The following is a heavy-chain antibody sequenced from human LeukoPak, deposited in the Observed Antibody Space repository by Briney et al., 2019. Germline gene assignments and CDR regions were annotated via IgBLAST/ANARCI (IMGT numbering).Heavy chain of an antibody. D-gene: IGHD2-2*01. Sequence: GGSLRLSCAASGFTFSSYSMNWVRQAPGKGLEWVSYISSSSSTIYYADSVKGRFTISRDNAKNSLYLQMNSLRAEDTAVNYCARDRDVVVPAASSPWGSIDYWGQGTLVTVSS. CDR1: GFTFSSYS. CDR2: ISSSSSTI. J-gene: IGHJ4*02. CDR3: ARDRDVVVPAASSPWGSIDY. V-gene: IGHV3-48*01.